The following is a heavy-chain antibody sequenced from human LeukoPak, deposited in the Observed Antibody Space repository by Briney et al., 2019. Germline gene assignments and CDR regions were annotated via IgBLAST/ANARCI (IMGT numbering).Heavy chain of an antibody. Sequence: GASVKVSCKASGDTFSRYAISWVRQAPGQGLEWMGGIIPIFGTANYAQKFQGRVTITADESTSTAYMELSSLRSEDTAVYYCARCPLRGYFDYWGQGTLVTVSS. CDR1: GDTFSRYA. CDR2: IIPIFGTA. CDR3: ARCPLRGYFDY. J-gene: IGHJ4*02. V-gene: IGHV1-69*13.